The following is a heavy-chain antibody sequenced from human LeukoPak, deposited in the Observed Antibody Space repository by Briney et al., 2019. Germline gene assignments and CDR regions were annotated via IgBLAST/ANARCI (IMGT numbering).Heavy chain of an antibody. V-gene: IGHV3-15*01. D-gene: IGHD1-26*01. CDR1: GFTFSNAW. Sequence: GGSLRLSCAASGFTFSNAWMAWVRQAPGKGLVFVGRIRNKSDGGTADSADPLKVRFTISRDDSTNTLYLQMNSLEPEDTAVYYCTTWGGSFSRYWGQGTLVTVSS. CDR2: IRNKSDGGTA. CDR3: TTWGGSFSRY. J-gene: IGHJ4*02.